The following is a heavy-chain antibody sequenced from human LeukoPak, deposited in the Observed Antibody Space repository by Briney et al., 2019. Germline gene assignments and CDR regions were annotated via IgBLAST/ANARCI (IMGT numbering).Heavy chain of an antibody. CDR1: GGSISSSSYY. CDR3: ARQEGGAARGNFDY. Sequence: SETLSLTCTVSGGSISSSSYYWGWIRQPPGKGLEWIGSIYYSGSTYQNPSLNSRVTISVDTSKNQFSLKLTSVTAADTAVYYCARQEGGAARGNFDYWGQGTLVTVSS. CDR2: IYYSGST. V-gene: IGHV4-39*01. D-gene: IGHD6-6*01. J-gene: IGHJ4*02.